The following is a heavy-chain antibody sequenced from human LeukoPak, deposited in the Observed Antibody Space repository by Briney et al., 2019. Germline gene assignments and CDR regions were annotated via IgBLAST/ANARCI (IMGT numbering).Heavy chain of an antibody. J-gene: IGHJ5*02. CDR1: GYTFTNYY. V-gene: IGHV1-46*01. CDR2: INPNGGST. CDR3: ARLDSSGYLPDP. Sequence: ASVKVSCKASGYTFTNYYMHWVRQAPGQGLEWMGIINPNGGSTSYAQKFQGRVTMTRDTSTSTVYMELSSLRSEDTAVYYCARLDSSGYLPDPWGQGTLVTVSS. D-gene: IGHD3-22*01.